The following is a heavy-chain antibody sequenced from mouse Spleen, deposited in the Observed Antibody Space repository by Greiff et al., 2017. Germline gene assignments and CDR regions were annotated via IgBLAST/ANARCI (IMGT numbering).Heavy chain of an antibody. CDR1: GYTFTSYG. CDR2: IYPRSGNT. J-gene: IGHJ2*01. V-gene: IGHV1-81*01. Sequence: QVQLQQSGAELARPGASVKLSCKASGYTFTSYGISWVKQRTGQGLEWIGEIYPRSGNTYYNEKFKGKATLTADKSSSTAYMELRSLTSEDSAVYFCARRGLLRDYFDYWGQGTTLTVSS. CDR3: ARRGLLRDYFDY.